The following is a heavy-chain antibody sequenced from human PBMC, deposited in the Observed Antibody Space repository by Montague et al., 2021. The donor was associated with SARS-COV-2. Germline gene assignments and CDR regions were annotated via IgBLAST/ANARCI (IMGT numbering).Heavy chain of an antibody. V-gene: IGHV1-18*01. CDR1: GYTFTSYG. J-gene: IGHJ4*02. CDR2: ISAYNGNT. D-gene: IGHD3-3*01. CDR3: ARDGQGNTIFERGGHFDY. Sequence: SVKVSCKASGYTFTSYGISWVRQAPGQGLEWMGWISAYNGNTNYAQKLQGRVTMTTDTSTSTAYMELRSLRSDDTAVYYCARDGQGNTIFERGGHFDYWGQGTLVTVSS.